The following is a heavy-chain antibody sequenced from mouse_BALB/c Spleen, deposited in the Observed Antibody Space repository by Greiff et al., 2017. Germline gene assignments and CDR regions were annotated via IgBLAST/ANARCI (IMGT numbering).Heavy chain of an antibody. D-gene: IGHD4-1*01. V-gene: IGHV1-14*01. CDR1: GYTFTSYV. Sequence: EVQLQQSGPELVKPGASVKMSCKPSGYTFTSYVMHWVKQMPGQGLEWIGYINPYNDGTKYNEKFKGKATLTSDKSSSTAYMDLSSLTSEDSAVYYCARPLNWDGWFAYWGQGTLVTVSA. J-gene: IGHJ3*01. CDR3: ARPLNWDGWFAY. CDR2: INPYNDGT.